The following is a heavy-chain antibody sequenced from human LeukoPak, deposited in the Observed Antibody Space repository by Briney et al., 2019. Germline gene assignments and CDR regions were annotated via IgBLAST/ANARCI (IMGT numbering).Heavy chain of an antibody. CDR3: ARGDSSSWGWFDP. D-gene: IGHD6-13*01. Sequence: ASVKVSCKASGYTFTGYYMHWVRQAPGQGLEWMGWINPNSGGTNYAQKFQGWVTMTRDTSISTAYMELGRLRSDDTAVYYCARGDSSSWGWFDPWGQGTLVTVSS. CDR2: INPNSGGT. V-gene: IGHV1-2*04. CDR1: GYTFTGYY. J-gene: IGHJ5*02.